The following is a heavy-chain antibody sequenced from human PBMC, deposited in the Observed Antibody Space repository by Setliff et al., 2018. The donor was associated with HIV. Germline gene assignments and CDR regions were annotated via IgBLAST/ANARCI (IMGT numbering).Heavy chain of an antibody. CDR2: INPTGGST. CDR1: GYTFTSYD. D-gene: IGHD5-12*01. Sequence: GASVKVSCKASGYTFTSYDINWVRQATGQGLEWMGVINPTGGSTRNTQKFQGRVAMTRDTSTSTVYMELSSLRSEDTAVYYCASAGAWQRNALDIWGQGTMVTVSS. J-gene: IGHJ3*02. V-gene: IGHV1-46*01. CDR3: ASAGAWQRNALDI.